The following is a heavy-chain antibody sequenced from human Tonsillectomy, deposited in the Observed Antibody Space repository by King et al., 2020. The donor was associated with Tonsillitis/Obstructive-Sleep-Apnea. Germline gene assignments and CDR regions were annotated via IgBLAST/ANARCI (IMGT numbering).Heavy chain of an antibody. J-gene: IGHJ5*02. CDR1: GYSFTSYW. V-gene: IGHV5-51*01. Sequence: VQLVQSGAEVKKPGESLKISCKGSGYSFTSYWIGWVRQMPGKGLEWMGSIYPGDSDTRYSPSFQGQVTISVDKSISTVYLQWSSLKASDTAMYYCARQDCSGGSCSGFDPWGQGTLVTVSS. D-gene: IGHD2-15*01. CDR3: ARQDCSGGSCSGFDP. CDR2: IYPGDSDT.